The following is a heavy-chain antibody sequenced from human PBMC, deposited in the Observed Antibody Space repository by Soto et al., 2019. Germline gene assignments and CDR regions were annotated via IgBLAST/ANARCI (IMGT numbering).Heavy chain of an antibody. V-gene: IGHV3-30-3*01. CDR1: GFTFSSYA. Sequence: QVQLVESGGDVVQPGRSLRLSCAASGFTFSSYAMHWVRQAPGKGLEWVADISYDGSNKYYADSVKGRITISRDNSKNTLYLQMNSLRAEDTAVYYCARVENYYCYGMDVWGQGTTVTVSS. CDR2: ISYDGSNK. CDR3: ARVENYYCYGMDV. J-gene: IGHJ6*02.